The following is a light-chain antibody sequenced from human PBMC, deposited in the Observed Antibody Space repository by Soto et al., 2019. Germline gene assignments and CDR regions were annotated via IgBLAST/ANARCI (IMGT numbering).Light chain of an antibody. CDR3: SSYASSSTSV. V-gene: IGLV2-14*01. J-gene: IGLJ1*01. Sequence: QSPVTHLAPLSGALVQAITISSLGTSMNIGRDKYVSWYQQHSGKAPQLMIYGGSNRPSGVSNSFSGSKSANTASLTISGLQAEDEADYYCSSYASSSTSVFGRGTKVTVL. CDR1: SMNIGRDKY. CDR2: GGS.